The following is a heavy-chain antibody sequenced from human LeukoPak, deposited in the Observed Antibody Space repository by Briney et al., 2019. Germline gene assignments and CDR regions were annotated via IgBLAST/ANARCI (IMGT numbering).Heavy chain of an antibody. J-gene: IGHJ5*02. Sequence: GGSLRLSCAASGFTFSSYWMHWVRQPPGKGLVWVSRINSDESSTNYADSVKGRFTISRDNAKNTLYLQMNSLRAEDTAVYYCARARGLGYGDDVRWFDPWGQGTLVTVTS. CDR1: GFTFSSYW. CDR3: ARARGLGYGDDVRWFDP. CDR2: INSDESST. V-gene: IGHV3-74*01. D-gene: IGHD4-17*01.